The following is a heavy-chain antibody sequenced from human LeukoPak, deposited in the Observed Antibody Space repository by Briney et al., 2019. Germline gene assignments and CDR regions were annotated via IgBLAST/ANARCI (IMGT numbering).Heavy chain of an antibody. D-gene: IGHD3-22*01. CDR2: ISGGGGNT. CDR1: KFAFSSYA. CDR3: AKDIYYDSSGSAFDI. V-gene: IGHV3-23*01. J-gene: IGHJ3*02. Sequence: GGSLRLSCAASKFAFSSYAMSWVRQAPGKGLEWVSAISGGGGNTYYADSVKGRFTISRDNSKNTLYLQMNSLRAEDTAVYYCAKDIYYDSSGSAFDIWGQGTMVTVSS.